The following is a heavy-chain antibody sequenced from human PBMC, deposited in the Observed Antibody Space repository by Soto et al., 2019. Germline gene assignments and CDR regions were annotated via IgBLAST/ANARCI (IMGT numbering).Heavy chain of an antibody. Sequence: EVQLVESGGGLVQPGGSLKLSCAASGFTFSSYWMSWVRQAPGKGLEWVANIKQDGSERYYVDSVKGRFTISRDNAKNSLYLQMNSLRAEDTAVYNCVSGGCTGDWGQGTLVTVSS. V-gene: IGHV3-7*01. CDR1: GFTFSSYW. D-gene: IGHD2-8*02. CDR2: IKQDGSER. CDR3: VSGGCTGD. J-gene: IGHJ4*02.